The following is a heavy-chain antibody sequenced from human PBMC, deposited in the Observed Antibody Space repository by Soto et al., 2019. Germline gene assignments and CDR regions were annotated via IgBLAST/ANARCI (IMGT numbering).Heavy chain of an antibody. CDR3: ARSLRFLEWPRRFWFDP. V-gene: IGHV1-18*04. CDR1: GYTFTSYG. CDR2: ISAYNGNT. Sequence: ASVKVSCKASGYTFTSYGISWVRQAPGQGLEWMGWISAYNGNTNYAQKLQGRVTMTTDTSTSTAYMELRSLRSDDTAVYYCARSLRFLEWPRRFWFDPWGQGTLVTVSS. D-gene: IGHD3-3*01. J-gene: IGHJ5*02.